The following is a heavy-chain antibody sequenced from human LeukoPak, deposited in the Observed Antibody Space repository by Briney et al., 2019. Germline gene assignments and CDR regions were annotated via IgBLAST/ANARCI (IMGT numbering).Heavy chain of an antibody. CDR3: ARRSNPPGRIDH. J-gene: IGHJ4*02. CDR1: GFTFSSYG. CDR2: ISYDGSNK. V-gene: IGHV3-30*03. Sequence: GGSLRLSCAASGFTFSSYGMHWVRQAPGKGLEWVAVISYDGSNKYYADSVKGRFTISRDNSKNTMYLQMNSLKGEDTAVYYCARRSNPPGRIDHWGQGTLVTVSS. D-gene: IGHD1-14*01.